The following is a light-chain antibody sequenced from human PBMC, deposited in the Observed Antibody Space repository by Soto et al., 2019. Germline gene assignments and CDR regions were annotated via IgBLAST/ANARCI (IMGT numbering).Light chain of an antibody. CDR2: EVS. V-gene: IGLV2-14*01. CDR1: SSDVGSYKH. Sequence: QSALTQPASMSGSPGQSITISCTGSSSDVGSYKHVSWYQQHPGKAPKLIIYEVSNRPSGVSIRFSGSKSANTASLTLSGLQADDEAEYYCASFSNSTFVFGSGTKVTVL. CDR3: ASFSNSTFV. J-gene: IGLJ1*01.